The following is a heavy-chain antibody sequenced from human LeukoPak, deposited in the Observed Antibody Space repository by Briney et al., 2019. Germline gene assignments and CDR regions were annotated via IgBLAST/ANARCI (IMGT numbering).Heavy chain of an antibody. CDR3: AEKSYDFWSGYYPPSGMDV. CDR1: GFTFSSYA. Sequence: GGSLRLSCAASGFTFSSYAMSWVRQAPGKGLEWVSAISGSGGSTYYADSVKGRLTISRDNSKNTLYLQMNSLRAEDTAVYYCAEKSYDFWSGYYPPSGMDVWGQGTTVTVSS. D-gene: IGHD3-3*01. CDR2: ISGSGGST. V-gene: IGHV3-23*01. J-gene: IGHJ6*02.